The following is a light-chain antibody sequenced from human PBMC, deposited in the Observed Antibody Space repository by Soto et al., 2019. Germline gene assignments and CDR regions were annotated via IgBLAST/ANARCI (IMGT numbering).Light chain of an antibody. CDR3: SSYTSSSTLV. V-gene: IGLV2-14*01. J-gene: IGLJ2*01. Sequence: QPVLTQPPSASGTPGQRVTLSCSGSSSNIGYNAVNWYQQLPGTAPKLMIYEVSNRPSGVSNRFSGSKSGNTASLTISGLQAEDEADYYCSSYTSSSTLVFGGGTKLT. CDR1: SSNIGYNA. CDR2: EVS.